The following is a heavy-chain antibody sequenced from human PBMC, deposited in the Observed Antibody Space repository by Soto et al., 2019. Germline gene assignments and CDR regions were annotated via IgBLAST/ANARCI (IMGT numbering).Heavy chain of an antibody. CDR3: ARDLRGYSRYDYLDY. D-gene: IGHD5-12*01. Sequence: SETLSLTCTVSGGSISSGGYYWSWIRQHPGKGLEWVGYSYYTGSSYYNPSLKSRVTTSVDASKNQLSLRLASVTAADTAVYYCARDLRGYSRYDYLDYWGQGIPVTVSS. CDR1: GGSISSGGYY. V-gene: IGHV4-31*03. CDR2: SYYTGSS. J-gene: IGHJ4*02.